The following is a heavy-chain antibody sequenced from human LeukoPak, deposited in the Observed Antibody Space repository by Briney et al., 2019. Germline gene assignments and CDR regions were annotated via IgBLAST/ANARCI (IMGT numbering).Heavy chain of an antibody. J-gene: IGHJ6*03. CDR1: GYSFTSYW. V-gene: IGHV5-51*01. Sequence: GESLKISCKGSGYSFTSYWIGWVRQMPGKGLEWMGIIYPGDSDTRYSPSFQGQVTISADKSISTAYLQWSSLKASDTAMYYCARIPRLLEWPTYYMDVWGKGTTVTVSS. CDR2: IYPGDSDT. D-gene: IGHD3-3*01. CDR3: ARIPRLLEWPTYYMDV.